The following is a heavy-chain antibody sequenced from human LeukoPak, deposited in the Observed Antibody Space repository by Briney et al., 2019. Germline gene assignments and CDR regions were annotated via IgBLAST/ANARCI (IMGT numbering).Heavy chain of an antibody. V-gene: IGHV3-23*01. D-gene: IGHD2/OR15-2a*01. CDR1: GVTFSNYD. CDR2: INGSGSST. Sequence: GGSLRLSCGASGVTFSNYDMSWVRQAPGKGLEWISTINGSGSSTYYADSVKGRFTTSRDNSKKTLHLQKKSLRTADTAVYYCAKGEEEYYYYGMDVWGQGTTVTVSS. J-gene: IGHJ6*01. CDR3: AKGEEEYYYYGMDV.